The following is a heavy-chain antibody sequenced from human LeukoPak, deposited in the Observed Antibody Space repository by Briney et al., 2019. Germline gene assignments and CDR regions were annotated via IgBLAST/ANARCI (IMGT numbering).Heavy chain of an antibody. CDR1: GFTFSSYA. J-gene: IGHJ4*02. CDR3: AKSLRPGGEYSYGYFDY. CDR2: ISGSGGST. Sequence: PGGSLRLSCAASGFTFSSYAMSWVRPAPGKGLEWVSAISGSGGSTYYADSVKGRFTISRDNSKNTLYLQMNSLRAEDTAVYYCAKSLRPGGEYSYGYFDYWGQGTLVTVSS. D-gene: IGHD5-18*01. V-gene: IGHV3-23*01.